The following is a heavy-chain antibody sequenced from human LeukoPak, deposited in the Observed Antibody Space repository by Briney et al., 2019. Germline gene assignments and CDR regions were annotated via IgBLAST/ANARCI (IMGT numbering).Heavy chain of an antibody. Sequence: GGSLRLSCAASGFTFSSYSMNWVRQAPGEGLEWVSSISSSSSYIYYADSVKGRFTISRDNAKNSLYLQMNSLRAEDTAVYYCARDNWGYYDFWSGYYTGYYYMDVWGKGTTVTVSS. CDR3: ARDNWGYYDFWSGYYTGYYYMDV. V-gene: IGHV3-21*01. CDR1: GFTFSSYS. J-gene: IGHJ6*03. CDR2: ISSSSSYI. D-gene: IGHD3-3*01.